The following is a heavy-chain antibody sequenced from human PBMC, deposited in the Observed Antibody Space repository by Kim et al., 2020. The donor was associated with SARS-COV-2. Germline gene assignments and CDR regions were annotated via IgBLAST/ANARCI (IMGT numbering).Heavy chain of an antibody. CDR3: GRDYSD. V-gene: IGHV3-7*01. D-gene: IGHD6-13*01. Sequence: GGSLRLSCAASRFIFSNYWMSWVRQAPGKGLEWVANIKEDGSEKYYVDSVEGRFTISRDNAANSLYLQMNSLRAEDTSIYYCGRDYSDWGLGTLVTVSS. CDR2: IKEDGSEK. CDR1: RFIFSNYW. J-gene: IGHJ4*02.